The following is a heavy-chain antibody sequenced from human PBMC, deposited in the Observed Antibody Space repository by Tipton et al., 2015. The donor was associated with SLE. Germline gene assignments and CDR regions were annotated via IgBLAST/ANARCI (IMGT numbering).Heavy chain of an antibody. CDR1: GFTFSDHY. V-gene: IGHV3-72*01. J-gene: IGHJ4*02. CDR2: TRNKVNSYST. CDR3: TRCLNGAWNCNDY. Sequence: SLRLSCAASGFTFSDHYMDWVRQAPGQGLEWVARTRNKVNSYSTEYAASVKGRFTISRDVSRNSLYLQMNSLKTKDTAMYYCTRCLNGAWNCNDYWRLQTLVILSS. D-gene: IGHD1-1*01.